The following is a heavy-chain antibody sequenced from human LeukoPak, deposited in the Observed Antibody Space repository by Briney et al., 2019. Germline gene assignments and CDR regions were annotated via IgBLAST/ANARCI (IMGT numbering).Heavy chain of an antibody. D-gene: IGHD3-10*01. Sequence: GGSLRLSCAASGFTFSSYAMSWVRQAPGKGLEWVAVISYDGSNKYYADSVKGRFTISRDNSKNTLYLQMNSLRAEDTAVYYCAKVLLWFGEFFPFDYWGQGTLVTVSS. V-gene: IGHV3-30*18. CDR1: GFTFSSYA. CDR2: ISYDGSNK. J-gene: IGHJ4*02. CDR3: AKVLLWFGEFFPFDY.